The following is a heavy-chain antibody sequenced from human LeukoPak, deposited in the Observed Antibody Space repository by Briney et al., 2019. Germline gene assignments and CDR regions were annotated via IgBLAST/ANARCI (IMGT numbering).Heavy chain of an antibody. Sequence: QSGGSLRLSCAASGFTFDDYGMSWVRQAPGKGLEWVANIKQDGTEKYYVDSVKGRFTISRDNTKNSLYLQMNSLRAEDTAVYYCAAPTVWSGFLDWGQGTLVTVSS. D-gene: IGHD3-3*01. CDR3: AAPTVWSGFLD. J-gene: IGHJ4*02. V-gene: IGHV3-7*01. CDR2: IKQDGTEK. CDR1: GFTFDDYG.